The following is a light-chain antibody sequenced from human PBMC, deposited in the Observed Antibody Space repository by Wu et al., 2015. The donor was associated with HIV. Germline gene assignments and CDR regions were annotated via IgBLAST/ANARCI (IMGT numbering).Light chain of an antibody. CDR1: QSVSRY. CDR2: DAS. J-gene: IGKJ4*01. Sequence: EIVLTQSPATLSLSPGERATLSCRASQSVSRYLAWYQQKLGQAPRLLIYDASNRATDIPARFSGSGSETDFTLVISSLELEDFAVYYCQQRSNWPLTFGGGTKVEIK. V-gene: IGKV3-11*01. CDR3: QQRSNWPLT.